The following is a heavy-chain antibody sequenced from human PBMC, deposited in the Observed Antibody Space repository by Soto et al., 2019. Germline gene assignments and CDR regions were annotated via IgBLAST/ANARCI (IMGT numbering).Heavy chain of an antibody. V-gene: IGHV3-73*01. Sequence: EVQLVESGGGLVQPGGSLKLSCEASGFIFSGSAVHWVLKASWKGLEWVGRILSKAGNYATAYPASMKGRFTISRDDSENTAFLQMNSLKIEDTAVYYCIRGGSPYYYDYWGQGTLVAVSS. J-gene: IGHJ4*02. CDR3: IRGGSPYYYDY. CDR1: GFIFSGSA. CDR2: ILSKAGNYAT.